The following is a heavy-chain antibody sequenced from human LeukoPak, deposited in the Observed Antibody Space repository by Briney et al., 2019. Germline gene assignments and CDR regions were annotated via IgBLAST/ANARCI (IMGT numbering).Heavy chain of an antibody. D-gene: IGHD4-23*01. CDR1: GFTFSSYS. J-gene: IGHJ4*02. Sequence: GGSLRLSCAASGFTFSSYSMNWVRQAPGKGLEWVSYISSPSSTIYYADSVKGRFTISRDNAKSSLYLQMNSLRAEDTAVYYCARVHTVVTPFDSWGQGTLVTVSS. CDR3: ARVHTVVTPFDS. CDR2: ISSPSSTI. V-gene: IGHV3-48*01.